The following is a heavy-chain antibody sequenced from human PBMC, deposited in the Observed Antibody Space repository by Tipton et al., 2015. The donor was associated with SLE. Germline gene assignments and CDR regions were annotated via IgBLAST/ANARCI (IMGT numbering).Heavy chain of an antibody. CDR2: IYTSGST. V-gene: IGHV4-4*07. CDR1: GGSISGYY. J-gene: IGHJ2*01. Sequence: TLSLTCTVSGGSISGYYWSWIRQPAGKGLEWIGRIYTSGSTNYNPSLKSRVTMSVDTSKNRFPLKLTSVTAADTAVYYCARAGAGDFWSGYYPGSGYFDLWGRGTLVTVSS. D-gene: IGHD3-3*01. CDR3: ARAGAGDFWSGYYPGSGYFDL.